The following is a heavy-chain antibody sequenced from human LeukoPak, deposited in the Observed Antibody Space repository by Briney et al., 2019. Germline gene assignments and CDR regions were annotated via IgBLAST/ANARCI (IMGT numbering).Heavy chain of an antibody. CDR1: GGSISSGSYY. Sequence: SQTLSLTCTVSGGSISSGSYYWSWIRQPAGKGLEWIGRIYTSGSTNYNPSLKSRVTISVDTSKNQFSLKLSSVTAADTAVYYCARDQRYSYATDYWGQGTLDTVSS. CDR3: ARDQRYSYATDY. D-gene: IGHD5-18*01. CDR2: IYTSGST. J-gene: IGHJ4*02. V-gene: IGHV4-61*02.